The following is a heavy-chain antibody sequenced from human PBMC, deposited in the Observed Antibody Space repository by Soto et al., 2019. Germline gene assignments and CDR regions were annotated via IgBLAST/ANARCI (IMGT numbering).Heavy chain of an antibody. J-gene: IGHJ4*02. D-gene: IGHD1-1*01. CDR2: ISSSSSYT. CDR3: AREVLGRFPGWNPADY. CDR1: GFTFSDYY. Sequence: QVQLVESGGGLVKPGGSLRLSCAASGFTFSDYYMSWIRQAPGKGLEWVSYISSSSSYTNYADSVKGRFTISRDNAKNSLYLQMNSLRAEDTAVYYCAREVLGRFPGWNPADYWGQGTLVTVSS. V-gene: IGHV3-11*06.